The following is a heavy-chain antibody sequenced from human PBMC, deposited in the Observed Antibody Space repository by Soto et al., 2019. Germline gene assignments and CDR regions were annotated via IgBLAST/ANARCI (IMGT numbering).Heavy chain of an antibody. V-gene: IGHV3-23*01. CDR1: GFTFNSFA. CDR2: ISASGGGI. CDR3: ARRRGTGISGGTYYGLDV. D-gene: IGHD1-20*01. J-gene: IGHJ6*02. Sequence: EVQLLESGGGLVQPGGSLRLSCAASGFTFNSFAMSWVRQAPGKGLEWVSGISASGGGIYYADSMKGRLTVSRDNSKSAMYLLINTLRAEDTAVYYCARRRGTGISGGTYYGLDVWGQGTTVTVSS.